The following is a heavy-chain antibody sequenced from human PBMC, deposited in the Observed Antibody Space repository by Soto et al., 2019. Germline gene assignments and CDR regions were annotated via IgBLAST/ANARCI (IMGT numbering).Heavy chain of an antibody. V-gene: IGHV1-18*04. CDR2: ISTYNGNT. J-gene: IGHJ5*02. CDR3: ARVVGGIPVAGSWNWFDP. CDR1: VYTFTSYA. Sequence: ASVKVSCKASVYTFTSYALSWVRHAPGQGREWMGWISTYNGNTNYAQNLQGRVTMTTDISTNTAYMELRSLRSDDTAVYYCARVVGGIPVAGSWNWFDPWGQGTLVIVSS. D-gene: IGHD6-19*01.